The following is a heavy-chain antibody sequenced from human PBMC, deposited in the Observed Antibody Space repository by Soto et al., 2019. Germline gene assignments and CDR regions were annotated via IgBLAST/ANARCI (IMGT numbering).Heavy chain of an antibody. CDR1: GFTFTNAW. Sequence: VQLVESGGGLVKPGGSLRLSCAASGFTFTNAWMTWVRQGPGKGLEWVGRTKSKSDGGTIDYAAPVKGRFTISRDDSKNTLYLQINSLKTEDTAVYYCTTGPNLRPLAAFDIWGEGTVVTVSS. CDR2: TKSKSDGGTI. J-gene: IGHJ3*02. V-gene: IGHV3-15*01. CDR3: TTGPNLRPLAAFDI.